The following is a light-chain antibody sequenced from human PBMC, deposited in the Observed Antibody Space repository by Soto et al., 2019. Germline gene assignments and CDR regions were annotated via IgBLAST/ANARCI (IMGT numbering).Light chain of an antibody. V-gene: IGLV1-40*01. Sequence: QAVLTQPPSVSGAPGQRVTISCTGSTSNIGAGYEVHWYQQLPGTVPKLLVSGHNNRPSGVPDRFSGFKSGASASLVITGLQAEDEADYYCSSYTTSTTWVFGGGTKVTVL. J-gene: IGLJ3*02. CDR2: GHN. CDR1: TSNIGAGYE. CDR3: SSYTTSTTWV.